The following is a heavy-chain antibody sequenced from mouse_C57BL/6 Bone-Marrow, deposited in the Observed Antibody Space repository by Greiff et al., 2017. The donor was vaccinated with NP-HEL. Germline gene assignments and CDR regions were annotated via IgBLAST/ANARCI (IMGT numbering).Heavy chain of an antibody. D-gene: IGHD2-3*01. Sequence: VQVVESGAELAKPGASVKLSCKASGYTFTSYWMHWVKQRPGQGLEWIGYINPSSGYTKYNQKFKDKATLTADKSSSTAYMQLSSLTYEDSAVYYCARPPLYDGYGFAYWGQGTLVTVSA. CDR3: ARPPLYDGYGFAY. CDR1: GYTFTSYW. V-gene: IGHV1-7*01. J-gene: IGHJ3*01. CDR2: INPSSGYT.